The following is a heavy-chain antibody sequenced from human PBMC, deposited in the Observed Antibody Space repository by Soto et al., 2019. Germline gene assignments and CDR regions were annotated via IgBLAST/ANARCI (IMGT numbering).Heavy chain of an antibody. CDR3: ASYGNNWNYNYYGMDV. CDR1: GYSISSGYY. Sequence: SETLSLTCAVSGYSISSGYYWGWIRQPPGKGLEWIGSIYHSGSTYYNPSLKSRVTISVDTSKNQFSLKLSSVTAADTAVYYCASYGNNWNYNYYGMDVWGQGTTVTVSS. D-gene: IGHD1-20*01. J-gene: IGHJ6*02. CDR2: IYHSGST. V-gene: IGHV4-38-2*01.